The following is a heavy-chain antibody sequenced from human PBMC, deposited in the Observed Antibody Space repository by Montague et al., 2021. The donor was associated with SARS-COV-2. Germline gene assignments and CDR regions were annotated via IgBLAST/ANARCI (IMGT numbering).Heavy chain of an antibody. CDR3: ARDYCSGGICYEGYGMDV. Sequence: SLRLSCAASGFTVTYNYMSWVRQAPGKGLEWVSVIYSGGNTYYADSVTGRFTISRDDSKNTLYLQMNSLRAEDTAVYYCARDYCSGGICYEGYGMDVWGQGTTVTVSS. V-gene: IGHV3-53*01. D-gene: IGHD2-15*01. J-gene: IGHJ6*02. CDR1: GFTVTYNY. CDR2: IYSGGNT.